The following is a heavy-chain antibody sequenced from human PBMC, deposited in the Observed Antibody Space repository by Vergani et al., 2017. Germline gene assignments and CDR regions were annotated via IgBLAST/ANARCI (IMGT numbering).Heavy chain of an antibody. CDR3: ARGMVDNWYFDL. CDR1: GDSISSNNC. CDR2: IIYVGRT. J-gene: IGHJ2*01. V-gene: IGHV4-4*03. Sequence: QVQLQESGPGLVKPPGTLSLTCAVSGDSISSNNCWTWVRQPPGKGLEWIGSIIYVGRTCYIPSLQSRATVFVDTSKKQFSLNLTSVTAAGTAVYYCARGMVDNWYFDLWGRGTLVTVSS. D-gene: IGHD2-15*01.